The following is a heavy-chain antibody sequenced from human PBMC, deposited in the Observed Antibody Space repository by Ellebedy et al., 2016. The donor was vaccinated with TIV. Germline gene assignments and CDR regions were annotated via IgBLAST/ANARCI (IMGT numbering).Heavy chain of an antibody. D-gene: IGHD4-23*01. CDR3: ARDAAGNGGKLDY. J-gene: IGHJ4*02. CDR1: GFTFNSYA. Sequence: GESLKISCAASGFTFNSYAMHWVRQAPGKGLEWVAHISYEGSNKHYADSVKGRFTISRDSSKNTLYLQMNSLRAEDTAVYYCARDAAGNGGKLDYWGQGALVTVSS. CDR2: ISYEGSNK. V-gene: IGHV3-30*14.